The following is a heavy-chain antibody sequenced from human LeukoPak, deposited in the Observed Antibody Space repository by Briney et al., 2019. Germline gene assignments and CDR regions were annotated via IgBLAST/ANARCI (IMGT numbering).Heavy chain of an antibody. J-gene: IGHJ3*02. CDR3: ARQQQLVLARAFDI. CDR1: GGTFSSYA. CDR2: IIPIFGTA. Sequence: SVKVSCKASGGTFSSYAISWVRQAPGQGLEWMGGIIPIFGTANYAQKFQGRVTITADESTSTAYMELSSLRSEDTAVYYCARQQQLVLARAFDIWGQGTMVTVSS. D-gene: IGHD6-13*01. V-gene: IGHV1-69*01.